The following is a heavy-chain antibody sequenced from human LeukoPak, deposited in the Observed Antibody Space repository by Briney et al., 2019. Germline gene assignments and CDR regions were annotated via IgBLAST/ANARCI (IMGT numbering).Heavy chain of an antibody. CDR3: ARVLHLWYIHFDP. D-gene: IGHD6-13*01. CDR2: ITGRGDAT. V-gene: IGHV3-23*01. CDR1: DFSFITYA. Sequence: GGSLRLSCAGSDFSFITYAMSWVRQTPGKGLEWVSTITGRGDATYYADSVKGRFTISRDNSKNTFYLQMNSLRADDTAVYYCARVLHLWYIHFDPWGQGTLVTVSS. J-gene: IGHJ5*02.